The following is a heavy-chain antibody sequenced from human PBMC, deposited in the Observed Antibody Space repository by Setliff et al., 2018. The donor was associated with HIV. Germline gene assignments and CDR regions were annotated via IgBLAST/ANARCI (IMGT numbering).Heavy chain of an antibody. CDR3: ARVPILRYASPVDM. CDR1: GYTFTSYY. CDR2: INPSGGST. J-gene: IGHJ4*02. D-gene: IGHD3-9*01. V-gene: IGHV1-46*01. Sequence: ASVKVFCKASGYTFTSYYIHWVRQAPGQGLEWMGEINPSGGSTSYSEKFRGRATMTRDTSRSTVYMELSSLRFDDTAVYYCARVPILRYASPVDMWGQGTLVTVSS.